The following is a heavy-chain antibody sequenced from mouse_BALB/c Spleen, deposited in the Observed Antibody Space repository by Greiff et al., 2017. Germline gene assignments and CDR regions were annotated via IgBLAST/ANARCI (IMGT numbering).Heavy chain of an antibody. CDR1: GFNIKDTY. V-gene: IGHV14-3*02. CDR2: IDPANGNT. J-gene: IGHJ2*01. D-gene: IGHD1-1*01. CDR3: AREGSSFPSFDY. Sequence: VQLKQSGAELVKPGASVKLSCTASGFNIKDTYMHWVKQRPEQGLEWIGRIDPANGNTKYDPKFQGKATITADTSSNTAYLQLSSLTSEDTAVYYCAREGSSFPSFDYWGQGTTLTVSS.